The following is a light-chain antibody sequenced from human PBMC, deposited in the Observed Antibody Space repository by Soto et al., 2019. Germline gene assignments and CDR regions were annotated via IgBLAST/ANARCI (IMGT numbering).Light chain of an antibody. Sequence: EIVXTQXPATLSLSPGERATLSCRASQSFSSYLAWYQQKPGQAPRLLIYDASNRATGIPARFSGSGSGTDFTLPISSLEPEDFAVYYCQQRSTWPPKYTFGQGTKLEIK. V-gene: IGKV3-11*01. CDR2: DAS. J-gene: IGKJ2*01. CDR3: QQRSTWPPKYT. CDR1: QSFSSY.